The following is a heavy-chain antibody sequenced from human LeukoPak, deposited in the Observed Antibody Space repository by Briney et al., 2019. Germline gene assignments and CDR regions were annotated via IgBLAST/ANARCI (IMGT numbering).Heavy chain of an antibody. J-gene: IGHJ6*02. D-gene: IGHD3-22*01. CDR2: ISRGGTTT. CDR1: GFTFSSYE. CDR3: ARDAYVNNYDSSGYSDYSYCGMDV. Sequence: GGSLRLSCAASGFTFSSYEMNWVRQAPGKGLEWVSYISRGGTTTFYADSVKGRLTISRDNAKSSLYLQMNSLRAEDTAVYYCARDAYVNNYDSSGYSDYSYCGMDVWGQGTTVTVSS. V-gene: IGHV3-48*03.